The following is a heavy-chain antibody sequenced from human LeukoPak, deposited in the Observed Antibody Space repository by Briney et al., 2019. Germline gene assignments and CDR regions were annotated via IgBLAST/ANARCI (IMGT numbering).Heavy chain of an antibody. CDR2: ISSSGSTI. J-gene: IGHJ3*02. V-gene: IGHV3-11*01. D-gene: IGHD5/OR15-5a*01. CDR3: ARDGSTTPLDI. Sequence: GGPLGLPFQPPGFPFSDYYLSWFGQPPGRGWAGVSYISSSGSTIYYADSVEGRFTISRDNAKNSLYLQMNSLRAEDTAVYYCARDGSTTPLDIWGQGTMVTVSS. CDR1: GFPFSDYY.